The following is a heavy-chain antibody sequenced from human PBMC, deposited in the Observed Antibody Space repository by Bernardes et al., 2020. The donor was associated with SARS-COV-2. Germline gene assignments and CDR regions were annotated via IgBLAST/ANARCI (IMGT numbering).Heavy chain of an antibody. CDR3: AKAPSYYDYVWGSYRPYWCDP. D-gene: IGHD3-16*02. Sequence: GGSLRLSCAASGFTFSSYAMSWVRQAPGKGLEWVSAISGSGGSTYYADSVKGRFTISRDNTKNTLYLQMNSLRAEDTAVYYGAKAPSYYDYVWGSYRPYWCDPWGQGTLVTVSS. CDR1: GFTFSSYA. V-gene: IGHV3-23*01. CDR2: ISGSGGST. J-gene: IGHJ5*02.